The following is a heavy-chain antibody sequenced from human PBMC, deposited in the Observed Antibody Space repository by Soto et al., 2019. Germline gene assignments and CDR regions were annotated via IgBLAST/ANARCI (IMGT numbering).Heavy chain of an antibody. CDR3: ARGGAYYFDS. V-gene: IGHV4-4*07. D-gene: IGHD3-16*01. CDR1: GASITNFY. CDR2: IYTRGST. J-gene: IGHJ4*02. Sequence: SETLSLTCPVSGASITNFYWSWVRQSARKGLEWIGRIYTRGSTDYNLSLKSRVTMSIDTSKNQVSLTLSSVTAADTAVYYCARGGAYYFDSWGQGILVTV.